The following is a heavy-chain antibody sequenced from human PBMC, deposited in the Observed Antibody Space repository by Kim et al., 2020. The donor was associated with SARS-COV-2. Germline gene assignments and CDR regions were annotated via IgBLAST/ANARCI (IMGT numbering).Heavy chain of an antibody. D-gene: IGHD5-12*01. Sequence: GGSLRLSCAASGFTFSSYSMNWVRQAPGKGLEWVSYISSSSSIIYYVDSVKGRFTISRDNANNSLYLQMNSLRDEDTAVYYCARGGGYNFQGAFDIWGQGTMVTVSS. J-gene: IGHJ3*02. CDR3: ARGGGYNFQGAFDI. CDR2: ISSSSSII. V-gene: IGHV3-48*02. CDR1: GFTFSSYS.